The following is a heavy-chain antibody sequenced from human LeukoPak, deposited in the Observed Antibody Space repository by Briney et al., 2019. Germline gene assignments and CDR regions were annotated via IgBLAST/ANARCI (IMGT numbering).Heavy chain of an antibody. Sequence: GGSLRLSCAASGFTFDDYAMHWVRQAPGKGLEWVSLISGDGGSTYYADSVKGRFTISRDNSKNSLYLQMNSLRTEDTALYYCAKDIAPRGVYYGSGSYYNYFDYWGQGTLVTVSS. CDR2: ISGDGGST. CDR1: GFTFDDYA. D-gene: IGHD3-10*01. CDR3: AKDIAPRGVYYGSGSYYNYFDY. J-gene: IGHJ4*02. V-gene: IGHV3-43*02.